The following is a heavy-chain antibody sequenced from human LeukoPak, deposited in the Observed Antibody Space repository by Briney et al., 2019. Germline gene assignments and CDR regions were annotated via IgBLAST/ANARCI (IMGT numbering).Heavy chain of an antibody. CDR3: ARDRYYGYDGFDY. CDR2: ISSSGSTI. CDR1: GFTFSSYG. J-gene: IGHJ4*02. V-gene: IGHV3-48*04. D-gene: IGHD5-12*01. Sequence: GGSLRLSCAASGFTFSSYGMSWVRQAPGKGLECISHISSSGSTIYYADSVKGRFTISRDNTKNSLYLQVNSLRAEDTGVYYCARDRYYGYDGFDYWGQGMLVTVSS.